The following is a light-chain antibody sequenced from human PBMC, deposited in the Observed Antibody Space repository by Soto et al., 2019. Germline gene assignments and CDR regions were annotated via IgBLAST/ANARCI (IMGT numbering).Light chain of an antibody. J-gene: IGLJ1*01. CDR1: SSDVGSYNL. V-gene: IGLV2-14*02. Sequence: QSAVPQPASVSGSPGQSITISCTGTSSDVGSYNLVSWYQQHPGKAPKLMIYDVSNRPSGVSNRFSGSKSGNTASLTISGLQPEDEADYYCCSYTTSNTRQIVFGTGTKVTVL. CDR2: DVS. CDR3: CSYTTSNTRQIV.